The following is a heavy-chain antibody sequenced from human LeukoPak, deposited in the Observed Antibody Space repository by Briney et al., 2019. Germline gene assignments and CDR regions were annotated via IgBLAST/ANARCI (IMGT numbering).Heavy chain of an antibody. D-gene: IGHD3-10*01. CDR2: INNNGDST. Sequence: GRSLRLSCAVSGFRFSGYVMSWVRQAPGKGLEYVSAINNNGDSTYYAKSVKGRFTISRDNSKNTLYLQLGSLRTEDMAVYYCVKGRIYGSGSPFDCWGQGTLVTVSS. V-gene: IGHV3-64*01. CDR1: GFRFSGYV. CDR3: VKGRIYGSGSPFDC. J-gene: IGHJ4*02.